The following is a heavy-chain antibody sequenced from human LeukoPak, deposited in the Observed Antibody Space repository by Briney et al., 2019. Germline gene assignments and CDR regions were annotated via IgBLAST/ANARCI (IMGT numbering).Heavy chain of an antibody. CDR3: ARDHGTSCYDY. Sequence: SETLSLTCTVSGGSISSSSYYWGWIRQPPGKGLEWIGSIYYSGSTNYNPSLKSRVTISVDTSKNQFSLKLSSVTAADTAVYYCARDHGTSCYDYWGQGTLVTVSS. V-gene: IGHV4-39*07. J-gene: IGHJ4*02. D-gene: IGHD2-2*01. CDR1: GGSISSSSYY. CDR2: IYYSGST.